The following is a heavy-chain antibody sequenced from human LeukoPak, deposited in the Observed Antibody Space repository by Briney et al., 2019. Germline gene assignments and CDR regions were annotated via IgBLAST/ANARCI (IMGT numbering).Heavy chain of an antibody. V-gene: IGHV3-23*01. D-gene: IGHD1-26*01. Sequence: GGALRLSCAASGFTFNTYAMSWVRRAPGKGLEWVSAISADGNIYYPDSVTGGFTISRDSSKNTLHLRMNRLRAEDTDVYYCAREVGARFDYWGQGHLVTVPS. CDR1: GFTFNTYA. CDR2: ISADGNI. CDR3: AREVGARFDY. J-gene: IGHJ4*02.